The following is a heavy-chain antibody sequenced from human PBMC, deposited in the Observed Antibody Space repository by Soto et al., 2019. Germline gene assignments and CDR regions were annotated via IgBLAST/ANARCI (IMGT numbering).Heavy chain of an antibody. CDR2: ISSSGSTI. J-gene: IGHJ4*02. CDR3: ARGQLVGLEPYDY. D-gene: IGHD6-6*01. CDR1: GFTFSSYE. V-gene: IGHV3-48*03. Sequence: PGGSLRLSCAASGFTFSSYEMNWVRQAPGKGLEWVSYISSSGSTIYYADSVKGRFTISRDNAKNSLYLQMNSLRAEDTAVYYCARGQLVGLEPYDYWGQGTLVTVSS.